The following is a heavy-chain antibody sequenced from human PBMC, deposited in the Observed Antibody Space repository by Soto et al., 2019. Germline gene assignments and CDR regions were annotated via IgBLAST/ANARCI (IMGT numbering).Heavy chain of an antibody. D-gene: IGHD3-22*01. CDR2: IEWDDDK. Sequence: SGPTLVNPTQTLTLTCTFSGFSLITTGMCVSWIRQPSGKALEWLALIEWDDDKYYRTSLETRLTISKDTSKNQVVLTMTNMDPVDTATYYCARSWNSRLRGTFDIWGQGTMVTVSS. V-gene: IGHV2-70*01. CDR1: GFSLITTGMC. CDR3: ARSWNSRLRGTFDI. J-gene: IGHJ3*02.